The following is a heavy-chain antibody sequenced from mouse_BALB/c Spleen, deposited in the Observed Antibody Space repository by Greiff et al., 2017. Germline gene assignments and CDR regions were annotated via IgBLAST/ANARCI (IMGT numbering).Heavy chain of an antibody. CDR2: ISSGSSTI. CDR1: GFTFSSFG. J-gene: IGHJ2*01. Sequence: EVKLMESGGGLVQPGGSRKLSCAASGFTFSSFGMHWVRQAPEKGLEWVAYISSGSSTIYYADTVKGRFTISRDNPKNTLFLQMTSLRSEDTAMYYCARLYYGSSSYFDYWGQGTTLTVSS. D-gene: IGHD1-1*01. V-gene: IGHV5-17*02. CDR3: ARLYYGSSSYFDY.